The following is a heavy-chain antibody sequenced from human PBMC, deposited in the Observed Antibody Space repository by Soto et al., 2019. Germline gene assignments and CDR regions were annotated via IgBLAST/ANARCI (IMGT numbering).Heavy chain of an antibody. D-gene: IGHD5-12*01. V-gene: IGHV4-34*01. J-gene: IGHJ4*02. Sequence: SETLSLTCAVYGGSFSRYHWSWIRQPPGKGLEWIGEMNDKGNINYNPSLKSPVTLSLDTSKNQFSLKLTSVTAADTAVYYCARGGRRYSAYDYGYWGQGTPVTVSS. CDR1: GGSFSRYH. CDR2: MNDKGNI. CDR3: ARGGRRYSAYDYGY.